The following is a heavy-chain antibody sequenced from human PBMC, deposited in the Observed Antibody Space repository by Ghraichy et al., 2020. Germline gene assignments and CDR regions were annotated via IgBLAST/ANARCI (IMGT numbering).Heavy chain of an antibody. D-gene: IGHD2-2*01. CDR3: ARALGSSTSYKMCWFDP. J-gene: IGHJ5*02. CDR2: ISHSGST. CDR1: GGSFSGYY. V-gene: IGHV4-34*01. Sequence: SQTLSLTCAVYGGSFSGYYWSWIRQPPGKGLEWIGEISHSGSTNYNPSLKSRVTISVDTSKNQFSLKLSSVTAADTAVYYCARALGSSTSYKMCWFDPWGQGTLVTVSS.